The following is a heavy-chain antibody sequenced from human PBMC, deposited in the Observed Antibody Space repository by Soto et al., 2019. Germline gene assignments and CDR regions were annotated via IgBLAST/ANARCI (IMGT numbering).Heavy chain of an antibody. V-gene: IGHV3-7*01. Sequence: GGSLRLSCAASGFTFSSYWMSWVRQAPGKGLEWVANIKQDGSEKYYVDSVKGRFTISRDNAKNSLYLQMNSLRAEDTAVYYCARDLTGTPPSFDYWGQGTLVTVSS. CDR1: GFTFSSYW. CDR3: ARDLTGTPPSFDY. D-gene: IGHD1-7*01. CDR2: IKQDGSEK. J-gene: IGHJ4*02.